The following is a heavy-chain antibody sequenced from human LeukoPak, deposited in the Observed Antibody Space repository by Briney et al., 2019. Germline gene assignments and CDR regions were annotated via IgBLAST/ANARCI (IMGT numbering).Heavy chain of an antibody. J-gene: IGHJ4*02. D-gene: IGHD6-19*01. CDR1: GFTVSNNY. Sequence: PGGSLRLSCAASGFTVSNNYMSWVRQAPGRGLEGVSVIYSGGSTNYADSVKGRFIISRDNSKKTPCLQMNSVRAEDTAVYYCARNLAGTLDYWGQGTLVTVSS. V-gene: IGHV3-66*01. CDR2: IYSGGST. CDR3: ARNLAGTLDY.